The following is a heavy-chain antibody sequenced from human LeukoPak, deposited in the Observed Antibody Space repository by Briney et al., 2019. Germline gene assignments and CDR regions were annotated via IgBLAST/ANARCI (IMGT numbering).Heavy chain of an antibody. CDR2: INHSGST. CDR1: GGSFSGYY. D-gene: IGHD6-6*01. V-gene: IGHV4-34*01. CDR3: ARRHKIAARPFDY. Sequence: SETLSLTCAVYGGSFSGYYWSWIRQPPGKGLEWIGEINHSGSTNYNPSLKSRVTISVDTSKNQFSLKLSSVTAADTAVYYCARRHKIAARPFDYWGQGTLVTVSS. J-gene: IGHJ4*02.